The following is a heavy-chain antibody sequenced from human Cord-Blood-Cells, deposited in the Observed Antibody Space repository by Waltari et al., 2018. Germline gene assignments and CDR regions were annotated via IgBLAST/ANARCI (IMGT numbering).Heavy chain of an antibody. J-gene: IGHJ3*02. D-gene: IGHD1-26*01. V-gene: IGHV4-38-2*01. CDR2: IYHSGST. Sequence: QVQLQESGPGLVKPSETLSLTCAVPGYSISSGYYWGWIRQPPGKGLEWIGSIYHSGSTYYNPSLKSRVTISVDTSKNQFSLKLSSVTAADTAVYYCARVPDWEAFDIWGQGTMVTVSS. CDR1: GYSISSGYY. CDR3: ARVPDWEAFDI.